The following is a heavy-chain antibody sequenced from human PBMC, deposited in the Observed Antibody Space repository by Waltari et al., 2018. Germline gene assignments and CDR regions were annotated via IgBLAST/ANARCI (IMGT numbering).Heavy chain of an antibody. J-gene: IGHJ6*02. Sequence: EVQLVESGGGLIQPGGSLRLSCAVSGFTVSTNYMSWVRQAPGTGLEWVSVIYTGGDTYYADSVKGRFSISRDNSKNTLYLQMNSLRVEDTAIYYCARGWIGTTSLGHDGMDVWGQGTTVTVSS. CDR1: GFTVSTNY. D-gene: IGHD4-17*01. CDR3: ARGWIGTTSLGHDGMDV. V-gene: IGHV3-53*01. CDR2: IYTGGDT.